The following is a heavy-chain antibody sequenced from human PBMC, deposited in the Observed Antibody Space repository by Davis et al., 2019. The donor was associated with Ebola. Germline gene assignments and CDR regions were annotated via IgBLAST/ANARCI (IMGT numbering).Heavy chain of an antibody. D-gene: IGHD3-22*01. V-gene: IGHV5-51*01. CDR1: GTTFTNHW. J-gene: IGHJ4*01. Sequence: GSLRLSCKGSGTTFTNHWIGWVRQMPGKGLEWMGVIYVGDSDTRYSPSFQGQVTISVDKSISTAYLQWSSLKASDTATYYCARPSDSSGYKVDYWGHGTLVTVSS. CDR2: IYVGDSDT. CDR3: ARPSDSSGYKVDY.